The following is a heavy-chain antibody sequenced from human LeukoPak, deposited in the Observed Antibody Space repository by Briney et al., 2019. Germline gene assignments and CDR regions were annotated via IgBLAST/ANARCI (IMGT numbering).Heavy chain of an antibody. D-gene: IGHD2-2*01. J-gene: IGHJ4*02. Sequence: PGGSLRLSCAASGFSFSTYGMHWVRQAPGKGLEWVTFMQYDGSEEYYADSVKGRSTISRDNSKNTLYLQMDSLRGEDTAVYYCAGKAAAYYFVYWGQGTLVTVSS. CDR3: AGKAAAYYFVY. V-gene: IGHV3-30*02. CDR1: GFSFSTYG. CDR2: MQYDGSEE.